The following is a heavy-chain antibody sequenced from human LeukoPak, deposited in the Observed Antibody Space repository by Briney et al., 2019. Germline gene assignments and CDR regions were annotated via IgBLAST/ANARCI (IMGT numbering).Heavy chain of an antibody. CDR1: GGSISSYY. J-gene: IGHJ6*03. Sequence: NPSETLSLTCTVSGGSISSYYWSWIRQPPGKGLEWIGYIYYSGSTNYNPSLKSRVTISVDTSKNQFSLKLSSVTAADTAVYYCARANGHYYYYYMDVWGKGTTVTVSS. CDR3: ARANGHYYYYYMDV. V-gene: IGHV4-59*01. D-gene: IGHD2-8*01. CDR2: IYYSGST.